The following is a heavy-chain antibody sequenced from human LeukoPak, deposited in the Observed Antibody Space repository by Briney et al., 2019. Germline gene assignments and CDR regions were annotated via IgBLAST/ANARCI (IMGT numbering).Heavy chain of an antibody. CDR1: GFTFADYA. CDR3: AKGTITTSGPFEY. V-gene: IGHV3-9*01. D-gene: IGHD3-22*01. CDR2: ISWNSGSI. J-gene: IGHJ4*02. Sequence: GGSLRLSCAASGFTFADYAMHWVRQAPGKGLEWVSGISWNSGSIGYADSVEGRFTISRDNAKNSLFLQMNSLRAEDTALYYCAKGTITTSGPFEYWGQGTLVTVSS.